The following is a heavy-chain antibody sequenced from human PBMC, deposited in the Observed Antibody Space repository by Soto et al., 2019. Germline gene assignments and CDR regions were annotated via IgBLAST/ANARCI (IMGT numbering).Heavy chain of an antibody. Sequence: ASVKVSCKASGGTFSSYAISWVRQAPGQGLEWMGGIIPIFGTANYAQKFQGRGTITADKSTSTAYMELSSLRSEDTAVYYCARDRDTMVRGVSRGYYYYGMDVWGQGTTVTVSS. CDR3: ARDRDTMVRGVSRGYYYYGMDV. CDR2: IIPIFGTA. J-gene: IGHJ6*02. CDR1: GGTFSSYA. V-gene: IGHV1-69*06. D-gene: IGHD3-10*01.